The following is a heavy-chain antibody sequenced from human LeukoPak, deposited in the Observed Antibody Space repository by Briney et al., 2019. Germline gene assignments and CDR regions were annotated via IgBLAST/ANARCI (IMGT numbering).Heavy chain of an antibody. J-gene: IGHJ6*03. D-gene: IGHD6-19*01. Sequence: SVKVSCKASGGTFSSYAISWVRQAPGQGLEWMGGIIPIFGTANYAQKFQGRVTITADESTSTAYMELSSLRSEDTAVYYCARDAEGAVAVNAPYYYYNYMDVWGKGTTVTVSS. CDR2: IIPIFGTA. CDR3: ARDAEGAVAVNAPYYYYNYMDV. V-gene: IGHV1-69*01. CDR1: GGTFSSYA.